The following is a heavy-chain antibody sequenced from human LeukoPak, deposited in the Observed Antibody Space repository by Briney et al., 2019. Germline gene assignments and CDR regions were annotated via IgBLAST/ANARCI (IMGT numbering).Heavy chain of an antibody. CDR2: ISSSSSFI. J-gene: IGHJ4*02. V-gene: IGHV3-21*01. CDR1: GFTFSNCS. CDR3: ARGGRTTAELIDY. Sequence: GGSLRLSCAASGFTFSNCSMNWVRQAPGKGLEWVSSISSSSSFIYYADSVKGRFTISRDNAKNSLYLQVNSLRAEDTAVYYCARGGRTTAELIDYWGQGTLVTVSS. D-gene: IGHD4-17*01.